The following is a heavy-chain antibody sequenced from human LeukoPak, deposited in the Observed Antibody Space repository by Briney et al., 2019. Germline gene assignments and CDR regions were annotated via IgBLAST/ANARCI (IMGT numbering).Heavy chain of an antibody. D-gene: IGHD3-10*01. CDR1: GFTFSSYA. V-gene: IGHV3-30-3*01. Sequence: PGGSLRLSCAASGFTFSSYAMHWVRQAPGKGLEWVAVISYDGSNKYCADSVKGRFTISRDNSKNTLYLQMNSLRAEDTAVYYCARVRGGVFDYWGQGTLVTVSS. CDR2: ISYDGSNK. CDR3: ARVRGGVFDY. J-gene: IGHJ4*02.